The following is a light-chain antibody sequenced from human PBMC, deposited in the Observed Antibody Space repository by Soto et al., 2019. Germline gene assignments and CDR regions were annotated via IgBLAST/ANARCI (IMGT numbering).Light chain of an antibody. CDR1: QDISNY. J-gene: IGKJ4*01. Sequence: DIQLTQSPSFLSASVGDRVTMTCQASQDISNYLNWYQQKPGKAPKLLIYDASNLETGVPSRFSGSGSGTDFTFTISSLQPEDIATYYCQQYDNLPLTFGGGTKVDIK. CDR3: QQYDNLPLT. CDR2: DAS. V-gene: IGKV1-33*01.